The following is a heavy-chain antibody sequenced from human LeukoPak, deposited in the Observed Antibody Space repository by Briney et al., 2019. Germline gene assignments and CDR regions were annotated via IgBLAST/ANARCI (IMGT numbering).Heavy chain of an antibody. J-gene: IGHJ4*02. Sequence: GGSLRLSXAASGFTFSSYSMNWVRQAPGKGLEWVSSISSSSSYIYYADSVKGRFTISRDNAKNSLYLQMNSLRAEDTAVYYCARDRGYDILAGYYDYWGQGTLVTVSS. CDR3: ARDRGYDILAGYYDY. CDR2: ISSSSSYI. D-gene: IGHD3-9*01. CDR1: GFTFSSYS. V-gene: IGHV3-21*01.